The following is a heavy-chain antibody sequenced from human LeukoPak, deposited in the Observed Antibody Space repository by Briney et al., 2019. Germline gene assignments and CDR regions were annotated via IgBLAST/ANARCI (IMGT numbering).Heavy chain of an antibody. D-gene: IGHD5-18*01. J-gene: IGHJ6*02. Sequence: PGRSLRLSCAASGFTFSSYGMHWVRQAPGKGLEWVAVISYDGSNKYYADSVKGRFTISRDNSKNTLYLQMNRLRAEDTAVYYCAKDLYSYGYYYYYGMDVWGQGTTVTVSS. CDR2: ISYDGSNK. V-gene: IGHV3-30*18. CDR3: AKDLYSYGYYYYYGMDV. CDR1: GFTFSSYG.